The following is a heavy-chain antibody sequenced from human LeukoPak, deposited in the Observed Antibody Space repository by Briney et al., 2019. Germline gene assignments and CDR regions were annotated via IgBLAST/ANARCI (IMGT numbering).Heavy chain of an antibody. Sequence: GGSLRLSCAASGFTFSSYAVSWVRQAPGKGLEWVSAISGSSGSTYYADSVKGRFTISRDNSRNTLYLQMNSLRADDTAVYYCAKSRPMAYYFDYWGQGTLVTVSS. CDR1: GFTFSSYA. V-gene: IGHV3-23*01. D-gene: IGHD5-24*01. CDR2: ISGSSGST. J-gene: IGHJ4*02. CDR3: AKSRPMAYYFDY.